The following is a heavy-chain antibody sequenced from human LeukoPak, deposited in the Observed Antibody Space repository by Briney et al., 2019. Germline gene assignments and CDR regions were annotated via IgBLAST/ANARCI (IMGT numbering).Heavy chain of an antibody. V-gene: IGHV4-4*07. J-gene: IGHJ6*02. Sequence: SETLSLTRTVSGGSHSSYYRGWVRQPPREGPEWIGRIYTHGSTNYNPSLKSRVTMSVDTSKNQFSLKLSSVTAADTAVYYCARAGRSYQLLPYYYYGMDVWGQGTTVTVSS. CDR1: GGSHSSYY. CDR3: ARAGRSYQLLPYYYYGMDV. CDR2: IYTHGST. D-gene: IGHD2-2*01.